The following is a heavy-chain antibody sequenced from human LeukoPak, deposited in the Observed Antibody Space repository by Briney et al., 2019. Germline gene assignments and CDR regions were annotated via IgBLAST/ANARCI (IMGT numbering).Heavy chain of an antibody. CDR3: AKGSIAVAANLFDY. D-gene: IGHD6-19*01. J-gene: IGHJ4*02. CDR1: GFTFSNYW. CDR2: INQDGNKK. V-gene: IGHV3-7*03. Sequence: GGSLRLSCAASGFTFSNYWMTWVRQAPGKGLEWVANINQDGNKKYYVDSVKGRFTISRDNAKNSLYLQMNSLRAEDTAVYYCAKGSIAVAANLFDYWGQGTLVTVSS.